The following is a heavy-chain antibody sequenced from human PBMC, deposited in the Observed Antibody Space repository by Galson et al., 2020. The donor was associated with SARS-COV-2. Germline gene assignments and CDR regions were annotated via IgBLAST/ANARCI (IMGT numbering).Heavy chain of an antibody. CDR1: GGTFSSYA. Sequence: SVKVSCKASGGTFSSYAISWVRQAPGQGLEWMGGIIPIFGTANYAQKFQGRVTITADESTSTAYMELSSLRSEDTAVYYCARSGWGTAMVTARVSYYYYGMDVWGQGTTVTVSS. V-gene: IGHV1-69*13. CDR2: IIPIFGTA. J-gene: IGHJ6*02. CDR3: ARSGWGTAMVTARVSYYYYGMDV. D-gene: IGHD5-18*01.